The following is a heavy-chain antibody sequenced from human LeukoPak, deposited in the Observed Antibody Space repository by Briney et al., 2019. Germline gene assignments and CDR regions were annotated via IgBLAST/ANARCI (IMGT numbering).Heavy chain of an antibody. J-gene: IGHJ4*02. CDR1: GFTFSSYA. D-gene: IGHD4-11*01. V-gene: IGHV3-23*01. Sequence: GGSLRLSCAASGFTFSSYAMSWVRQAPGKGLEWVSTISTSGGSTYYADSVKGRFTISRDNSKNTLYLQMNSLRAEDTAVYYCVSGMDYSDFDYWGQGTLVTVSS. CDR3: VSGMDYSDFDY. CDR2: ISTSGGST.